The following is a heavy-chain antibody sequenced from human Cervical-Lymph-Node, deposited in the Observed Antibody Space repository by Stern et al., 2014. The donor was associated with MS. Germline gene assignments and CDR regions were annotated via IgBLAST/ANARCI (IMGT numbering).Heavy chain of an antibody. CDR3: ARDETASSYYNH. V-gene: IGHV3-7*01. D-gene: IGHD6-13*01. J-gene: IGHJ4*02. CDR2: IQHDGSEK. Sequence: EVQLVESGGALVQPGGALRLSCAASGFIFNNYWMTWLRPAPGTGLEWLANIQHDGSEKIYLNTVKGRFTISRAHATNPPVLQKDALIPEDTAVYYCARDETASSYYNHWGQGSLVTVSS. CDR1: GFIFNNYW.